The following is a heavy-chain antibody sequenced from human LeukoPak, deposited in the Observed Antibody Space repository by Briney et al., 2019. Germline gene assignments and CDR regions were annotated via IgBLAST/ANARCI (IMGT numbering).Heavy chain of an antibody. CDR1: GGSISPYY. D-gene: IGHD1-14*01. J-gene: IGHJ3*02. V-gene: IGHV4-59*01. CDR3: ARYRNEALFAFDI. Sequence: SETLSLTCTVSGGSISPYYWSWIRQPPGKGLEWIGYIYYSGSTNYNPSLKSRVTISVDTSKNQFSLKLSSLTPADTAVYYCARYRNEALFAFDIWGQGTKVTVSS. CDR2: IYYSGST.